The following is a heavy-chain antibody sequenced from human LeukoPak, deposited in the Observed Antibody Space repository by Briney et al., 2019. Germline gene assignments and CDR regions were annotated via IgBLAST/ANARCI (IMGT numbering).Heavy chain of an antibody. D-gene: IGHD3-22*01. J-gene: IGHJ4*02. CDR1: GYTFTGYY. V-gene: IGHV1-2*02. Sequence: ASVKVSCKASGYTFTGYYMHWVRQAPGQGLEWMGWINPNSGGTNYAQKFQGRVTMTRDTSISTAYMELSRLRSDDTAVYYCARSYDSSGYYFHFDYWGQGTLATVSS. CDR2: INPNSGGT. CDR3: ARSYDSSGYYFHFDY.